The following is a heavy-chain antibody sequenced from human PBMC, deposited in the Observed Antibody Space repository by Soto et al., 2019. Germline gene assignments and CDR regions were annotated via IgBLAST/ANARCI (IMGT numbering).Heavy chain of an antibody. D-gene: IGHD6-19*01. CDR3: VRVLKSIGWDNDVFDI. CDR1: GFRLSVYW. J-gene: IGHJ3*02. Sequence: PGGSLRLSCAASGFRLSVYWMHGVRQAPGKGLAWVSRIDTYGSATKYADSVEGRFSIFKDNAENTLYLQMNNLRADDTAVYYCVRVLKSIGWDNDVFDIWGQGTMVTVSS. CDR2: IDTYGSAT. V-gene: IGHV3-74*01.